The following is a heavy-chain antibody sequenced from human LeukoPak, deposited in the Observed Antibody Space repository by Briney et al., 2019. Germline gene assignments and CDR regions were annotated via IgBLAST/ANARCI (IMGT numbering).Heavy chain of an antibody. Sequence: GGSLRLSCVASGFIFTNYETNWVRQAPGKGLEWLSYISTGGTIRYHADSVEGRLTISRDNAKKSIYLQMNSLRAEDTATYFCARGSGIRNNYGMDVWGKGTTVIVSS. CDR3: ARGSGIRNNYGMDV. J-gene: IGHJ6*04. CDR1: GFIFTNYE. D-gene: IGHD3-10*01. V-gene: IGHV3-48*03. CDR2: ISTGGTIR.